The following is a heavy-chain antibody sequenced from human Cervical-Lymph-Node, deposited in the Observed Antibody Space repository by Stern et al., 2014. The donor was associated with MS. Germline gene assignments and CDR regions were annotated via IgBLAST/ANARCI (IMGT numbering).Heavy chain of an antibody. J-gene: IGHJ4*02. Sequence: QVQLQESGPGLVKPSETLSLTCTVSGGSISSYSWSWIRQPPGKGLEWIGYLYCSGSTNYNPSLKSRVTISVDTSKNQFSLKLSSVTAADTAVYYCARARGYSYVFDYWGQGTLVTVSS. CDR2: LYCSGST. CDR3: ARARGYSYVFDY. CDR1: GGSISSYS. D-gene: IGHD5-18*01. V-gene: IGHV4-59*01.